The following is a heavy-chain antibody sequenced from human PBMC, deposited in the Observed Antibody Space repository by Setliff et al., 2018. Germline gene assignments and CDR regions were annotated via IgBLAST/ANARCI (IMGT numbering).Heavy chain of an antibody. CDR1: GYTFTGYY. Sequence: ASVKVSCKASGYTFTGYYIHWVRQAPGQGLEWMGWINPHSGGTNFPQTFQGRVTMTRDTSINTAYMELSSLTSDDTAVYYCARATRDGDGWYYEYSWFDPWGQGTLVTVSS. CDR2: INPHSGGT. J-gene: IGHJ5*02. V-gene: IGHV1-2*02. CDR3: ARATRDGDGWYYEYSWFDP. D-gene: IGHD6-19*01.